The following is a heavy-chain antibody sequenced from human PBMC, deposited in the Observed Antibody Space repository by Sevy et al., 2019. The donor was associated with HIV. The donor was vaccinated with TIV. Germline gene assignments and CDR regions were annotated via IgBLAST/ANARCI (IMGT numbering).Heavy chain of an antibody. D-gene: IGHD2-21*02. Sequence: GGSLRLSCAASGFTFSSYGMHWVRQAPGKGLEWVAVISYDGSNKYYADSVKGRFTISRDNSKNTLYLQMNSLRAEDTAVYYCAKARNLGYGGNSNYFDYWGQRTLVTVSS. V-gene: IGHV3-30*18. CDR1: GFTFSSYG. CDR2: ISYDGSNK. J-gene: IGHJ4*02. CDR3: AKARNLGYGGNSNYFDY.